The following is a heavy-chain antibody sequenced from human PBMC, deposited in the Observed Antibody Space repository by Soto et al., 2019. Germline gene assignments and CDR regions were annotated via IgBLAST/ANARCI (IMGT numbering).Heavy chain of an antibody. J-gene: IGHJ4*02. D-gene: IGHD3-22*01. CDR2: IKQDGSEK. CDR1: GFTFSSYW. CDR3: AKDYYDSSGYDYFDY. Sequence: LRLSCAASGFTFSSYWMSWVRQAPGKGLEWVANIKQDGSEKYYADSVKGRFTISRDNAKNSLYLQMNSLRAEDTAVYYCAKDYYDSSGYDYFDYWGQGTLVTVSS. V-gene: IGHV3-7*04.